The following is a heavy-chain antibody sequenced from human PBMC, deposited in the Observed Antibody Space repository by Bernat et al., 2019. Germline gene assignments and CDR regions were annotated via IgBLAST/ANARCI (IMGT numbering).Heavy chain of an antibody. V-gene: IGHV3-21*01. D-gene: IGHD1-1*01. J-gene: IGHJ4*02. CDR3: ARGFKRVERTQMERLYYFDY. CDR2: ISSSSSYI. CDR1: GFTFSSYS. Sequence: EVQLVESGGGLVKPGGSLRLSCAASGFTFSSYSMNWVRQAPGKGLEWVSSISSSSSYIYYADSVKGRFTISRDNAKNSLYLQMNSLRAEDTAVYYCARGFKRVERTQMERLYYFDYWGQGTLVTVSS.